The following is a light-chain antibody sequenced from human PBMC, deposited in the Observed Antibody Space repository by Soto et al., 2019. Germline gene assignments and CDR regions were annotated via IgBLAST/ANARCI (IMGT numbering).Light chain of an antibody. Sequence: DIQMTQSPSTLSASFGDRVTITCRASQTIRSLLAWYQQKPGKAPKALIYDASRLGSGVPSRFSGSGSGTEFTLTISSLQPDDFATYYCQQYQTYATFGQGTRLEI. J-gene: IGKJ5*01. CDR2: DAS. V-gene: IGKV1-5*01. CDR3: QQYQTYAT. CDR1: QTIRSL.